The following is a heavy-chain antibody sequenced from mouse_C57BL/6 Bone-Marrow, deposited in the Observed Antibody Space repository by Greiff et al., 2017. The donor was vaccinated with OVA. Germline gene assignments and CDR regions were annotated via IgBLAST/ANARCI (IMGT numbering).Heavy chain of an antibody. J-gene: IGHJ3*01. D-gene: IGHD2-3*01. CDR3: ARCAYDGLAGFAY. CDR1: GYTFTDYY. Sequence: EVQLQQSGPVLVKPGASVKMSCKASGYTFTDYYMNWVKQSHGKSLEWIGVINPYNGGTSYNQKFKGKATLTVDKSSSTAYMELNSLTSEDSAVYYCARCAYDGLAGFAYWGQGTLVTVSA. V-gene: IGHV1-19*01. CDR2: INPYNGGT.